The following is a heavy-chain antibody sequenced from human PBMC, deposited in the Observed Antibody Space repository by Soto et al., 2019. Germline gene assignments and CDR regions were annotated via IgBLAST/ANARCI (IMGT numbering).Heavy chain of an antibody. CDR3: VTIAEDGKVYNGFDP. V-gene: IGHV3-74*01. CDR2: ISGDMSST. D-gene: IGHD6-13*01. CDR1: GFTFSDNW. J-gene: IGHJ5*02. Sequence: GESLTLSCAASGFTFSDNWMHWVRQGPGKGLVLVSRISGDMSSTNYADSVKGRFTVSRDNSKNTLYLQMHSLRAEDTAVDYYVTIAEDGKVYNGFDPWGQGTLVTVSS.